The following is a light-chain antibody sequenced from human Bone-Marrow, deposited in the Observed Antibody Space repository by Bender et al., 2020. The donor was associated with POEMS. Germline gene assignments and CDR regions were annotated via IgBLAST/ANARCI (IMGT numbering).Light chain of an antibody. V-gene: IGLV1-40*01. Sequence: QSVLTQPPSVSGAPGQRVTISCTGSISNIGAGFGVNWYQHLPGTAPKLLIYANINRPSEIPDRFSGSQSGTSASLTFSGVQPEDEADYHCCSYAATSAYVFGTGTKVTVL. CDR1: ISNIGAGFG. J-gene: IGLJ1*01. CDR2: ANI. CDR3: CSYAATSAYV.